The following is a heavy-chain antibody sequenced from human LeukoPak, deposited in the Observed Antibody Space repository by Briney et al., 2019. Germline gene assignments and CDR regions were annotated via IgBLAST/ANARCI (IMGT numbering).Heavy chain of an antibody. D-gene: IGHD2-2*02. CDR1: GGTFSSYA. CDR3: VRAVPAAILGAFDI. J-gene: IGHJ3*02. Sequence: SVKVSCKASGGTFSSYAISWVRQAPGQGLEWMGRIIPILGIANYAQKFQGRVTITADKSTSTAYMELSSLRAEDTAIYYCVRAVPAAILGAFDIWGQGTMVTVSS. CDR2: IIPILGIA. V-gene: IGHV1-69*04.